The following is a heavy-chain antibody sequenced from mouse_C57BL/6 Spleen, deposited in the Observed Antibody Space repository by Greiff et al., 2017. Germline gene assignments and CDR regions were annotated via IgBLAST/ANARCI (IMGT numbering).Heavy chain of an antibody. CDR1: GYTFTSYW. J-gene: IGHJ2*01. V-gene: IGHV1-55*01. CDR3: ARGPLYYYGSSYGTDY. D-gene: IGHD1-1*01. CDR2: IYPGSGST. Sequence: QVQLQQPGAELVKPGASVKMSCKASGYTFTSYWITWVKQRPGQGLEWIGDIYPGSGSTNYNEKFKSKATLTVDTSSSTAYMQLSSLTSEDSAVYYCARGPLYYYGSSYGTDYWGQGTTLTVSS.